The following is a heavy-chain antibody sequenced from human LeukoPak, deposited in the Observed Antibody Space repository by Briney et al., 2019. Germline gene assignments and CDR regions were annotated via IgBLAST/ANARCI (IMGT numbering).Heavy chain of an antibody. Sequence: GGSLRLSCAASGFTFSSYSMNWVRQAPGKGLECVSVISGGAGSTYYAHSVKGRFTISRDNAKNTVYLQMNSLRAEDTAVYYCARGGSVSCHHWGQGTLVTVSS. J-gene: IGHJ1*01. V-gene: IGHV3-23*01. D-gene: IGHD2-2*01. CDR1: GFTFSSYS. CDR3: ARGGSVSCHH. CDR2: ISGGAGST.